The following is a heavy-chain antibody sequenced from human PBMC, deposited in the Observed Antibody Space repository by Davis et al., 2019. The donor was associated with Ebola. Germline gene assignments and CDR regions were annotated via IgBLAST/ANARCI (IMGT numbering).Heavy chain of an antibody. Sequence: GGSLRLSCAASGFTFSSYWMSWVRQAPGKGLEWVANIKQDGSEKYYVDSVKGRFTISRDNAKNSLYLQMNSLRAEDTAVYYCARDHHPKYYDILSYYGMDVWGKGTTVTVSS. CDR2: IKQDGSEK. CDR1: GFTFSSYW. CDR3: ARDHHPKYYDILSYYGMDV. J-gene: IGHJ6*04. D-gene: IGHD3-9*01. V-gene: IGHV3-7*01.